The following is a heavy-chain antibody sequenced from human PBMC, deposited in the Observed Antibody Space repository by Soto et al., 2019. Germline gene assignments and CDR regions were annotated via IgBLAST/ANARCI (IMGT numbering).Heavy chain of an antibody. Sequence: QVQLQQWGAGLLKPSETLSLTCAVYGGSFSGYYWSWIRQRPGKGLEWMGEINHSGSTNYNPSLKSRVPISLDTSKNPSSLKLSSVTAADTTVYYCARTYSSSWSPFEYWGQGTLVTVSS. V-gene: IGHV4-34*01. CDR2: INHSGST. J-gene: IGHJ4*02. CDR1: GGSFSGYY. CDR3: ARTYSSSWSPFEY. D-gene: IGHD6-13*01.